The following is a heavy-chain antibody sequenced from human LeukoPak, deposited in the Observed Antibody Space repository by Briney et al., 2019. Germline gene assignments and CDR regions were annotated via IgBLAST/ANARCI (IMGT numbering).Heavy chain of an antibody. CDR3: ARGQTYTKYSRDYAFDI. Sequence: SETLSLTCTVSGGSISSYYWSWIRQPPGKGLEWIGYIYYSGSTNYNPSLKSRVTISVDTSKNQFSLKLSSVTAADTAVYYCARGQTYTKYSRDYAFDIWGQGTMVTVSS. V-gene: IGHV4-59*01. CDR2: IYYSGST. J-gene: IGHJ3*02. CDR1: GGSISSYY. D-gene: IGHD6-6*01.